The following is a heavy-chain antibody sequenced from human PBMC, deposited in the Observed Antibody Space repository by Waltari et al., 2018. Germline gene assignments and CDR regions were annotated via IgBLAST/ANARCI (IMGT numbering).Heavy chain of an antibody. CDR1: CFTFSNAW. Sequence: EVKLVESGGGLVKPGGSLRLSCAAPCFTFSNAWMCWVRQAPGKGLEWVGRIKSKTDGGTTDYAAPVKGRFTISRDDSKNTLYLQMNSLKTEDTAVYYCTTALPGYCSNGVCYNFDYWGQGTLVTVSS. J-gene: IGHJ4*02. V-gene: IGHV3-15*01. CDR3: TTALPGYCSNGVCYNFDY. CDR2: IKSKTDGGTT. D-gene: IGHD2-8*01.